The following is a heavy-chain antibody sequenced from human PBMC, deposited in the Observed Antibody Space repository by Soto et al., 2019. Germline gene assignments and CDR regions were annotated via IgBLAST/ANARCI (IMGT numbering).Heavy chain of an antibody. CDR3: ARDPNLSLTYHYYGMDV. CDR1: GYTFTSYY. CDR2: INSSGGSA. Sequence: QVQLMQSGAEVKKPGASVKVSCKSSGYTFTSYYIHWVRQAPGQGLEWMGIINSSGGSASYARKFQGRVSMTRDTSTSTVYMEVSSLASEDTAVYYCARDPNLSLTYHYYGMDVWGQGTTVTVSS. V-gene: IGHV1-46*01. J-gene: IGHJ6*02.